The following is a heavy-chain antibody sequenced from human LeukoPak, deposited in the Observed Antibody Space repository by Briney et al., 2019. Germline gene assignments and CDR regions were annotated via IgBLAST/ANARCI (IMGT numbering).Heavy chain of an antibody. V-gene: IGHV3-30*03. CDR3: AALRFLAPWDY. CDR2: ISHDGSNK. D-gene: IGHD3-3*01. CDR1: GFTFSSYG. Sequence: PGGSLRLSCAASGFTFSSYGMHWVRQAPGKGLEWVAVISHDGSNKYYADSVKGRFTISRDNSKNTLYLQMNSLRAEDTAVYYCAALRFLAPWDYWGQGTLVTVSS. J-gene: IGHJ4*02.